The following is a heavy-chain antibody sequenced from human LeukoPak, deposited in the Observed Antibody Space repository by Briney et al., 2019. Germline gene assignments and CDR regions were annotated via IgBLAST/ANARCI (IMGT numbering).Heavy chain of an antibody. D-gene: IGHD3-3*01. CDR3: ARAYYDFWSGQNYYYYGMDV. CDR1: GFTFSSYA. V-gene: IGHV3-30*04. CDR2: ISYNGSNK. Sequence: PGGSLRLSCAASGFTFSSYAMHWVRQAPGKGLEWVAVISYNGSNKYYADSVKGRFTISRDNSKNTLYLQMNSLRAEDTAVYYCARAYYDFWSGQNYYYYGMDVWGQGTTVTVSS. J-gene: IGHJ6*02.